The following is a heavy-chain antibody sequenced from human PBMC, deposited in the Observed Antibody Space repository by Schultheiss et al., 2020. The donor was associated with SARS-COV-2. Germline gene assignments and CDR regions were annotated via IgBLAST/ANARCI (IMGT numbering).Heavy chain of an antibody. CDR2: IYYSGST. CDR1: GGSISSGGYY. CDR3: AREGLSGEIDY. V-gene: IGHV4-39*07. J-gene: IGHJ4*02. Sequence: SETLSLTCTVSGGSISSGGYYWSWIRQHPGKGLEWIGSIYYSGSTYYNPSLKSRVTISVDTSKNQFSLKLSSVTAADTAVYYCAREGLSGEIDYWGQGTLVTVSS. D-gene: IGHD2/OR15-2a*01.